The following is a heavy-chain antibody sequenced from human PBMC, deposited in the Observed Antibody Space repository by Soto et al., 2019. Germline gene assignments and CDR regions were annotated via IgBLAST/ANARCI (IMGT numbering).Heavy chain of an antibody. CDR1: GGSISSGGHY. V-gene: IGHV4-31*03. Sequence: PSETLSLTCTVSGGSISSGGHYWTWIRQHPEKGLEWIGYIYYTGTTFYNPSLKRRLTISVDTSKNQFSLKLSSVTAADTAVYYCASQPPIMIASGCFDPWGQGALVTVSS. J-gene: IGHJ5*02. D-gene: IGHD3-16*01. CDR3: ASQPPIMIASGCFDP. CDR2: IYYTGTT.